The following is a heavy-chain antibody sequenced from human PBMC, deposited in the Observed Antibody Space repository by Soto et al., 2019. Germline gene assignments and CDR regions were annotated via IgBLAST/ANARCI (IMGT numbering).Heavy chain of an antibody. CDR1: GFIFSTYD. CDR3: AKGSSSKGWLLPFGS. V-gene: IGHV3-23*01. J-gene: IGHJ4*02. CDR2: VTSARTT. D-gene: IGHD6-19*01. Sequence: EVQLSESGGGLAQPGGSLRLACAASGFIFSTYDMSWVRQAPGKGLEWVSVVTSARTTYYADSVRGRFTVSRDNSNDTVFLQINSLRAEDTAVYYCAKGSSSKGWLLPFGSWGRGNPVTVSS.